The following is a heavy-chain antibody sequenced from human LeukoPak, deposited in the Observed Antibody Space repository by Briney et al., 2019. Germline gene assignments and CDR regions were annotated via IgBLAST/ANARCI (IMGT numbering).Heavy chain of an antibody. CDR3: ARDHHDFGSGYPNY. CDR2: SNSDGKIT. J-gene: IGHJ4*02. CDR1: GFTLPTYW. D-gene: IGHD3-3*01. Sequence: GGSLRPSCAASGFTLPTYWMPWFGQSPGTRLVSVARSNSDGKITDYADSVRGRFTTSRDNTKNTVYLQMSSVRAEDTGVYYCARDHHDFGSGYPNYWGRGTLVIVSS. V-gene: IGHV3-74*01.